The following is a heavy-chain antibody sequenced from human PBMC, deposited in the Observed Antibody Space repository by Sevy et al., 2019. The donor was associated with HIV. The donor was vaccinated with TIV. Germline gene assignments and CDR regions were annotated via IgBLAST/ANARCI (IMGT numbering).Heavy chain of an antibody. CDR1: GFTFDTYA. CDR2: INWIGAAT. J-gene: IGHJ4*02. Sequence: GVSLRLSCAASGFTFDTYAMHWVRQAPGKGLEWVSGINWIGAATGYADSVRGRFTISRDNAKNSLFLNMNSLRPEDTAFYYCAKDMSRGGTGTGLDYWGQGTLVTVSS. V-gene: IGHV3-9*01. CDR3: AKDMSRGGTGTGLDY. D-gene: IGHD1-7*01.